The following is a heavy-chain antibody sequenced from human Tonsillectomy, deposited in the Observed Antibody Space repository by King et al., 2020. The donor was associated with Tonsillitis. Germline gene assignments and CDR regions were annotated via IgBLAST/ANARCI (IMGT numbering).Heavy chain of an antibody. J-gene: IGHJ3*02. CDR3: ARDLGGWYNDAFDI. Sequence: QLQESGPGLVKPSGTLSLTCAVSGGSISSSNWWSGVRQPPGKGLEWIGGIEHIGGTNYNPSLKSRVTISVDKSKNQFSLKLSSVTAADTAVYYCARDLGGWYNDAFDIWGQGTMVTVSS. V-gene: IGHV4-4*02. CDR1: GGSISSSNW. CDR2: IEHIGGT. D-gene: IGHD6-19*01.